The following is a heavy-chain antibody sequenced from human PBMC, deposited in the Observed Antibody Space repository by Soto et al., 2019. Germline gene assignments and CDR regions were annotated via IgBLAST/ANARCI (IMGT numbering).Heavy chain of an antibody. CDR3: AKVRDYGDYWGESDS. D-gene: IGHD4-17*01. Sequence: EVQLLESGGGLLQPGGSLRLSCAASGFTFSSYTMSWVRQAPGKGLEWVSGLSVSGDSTYYAESVKGRFAISRDNSKNTLYLQMFSLRPEDTAVYYCAKVRDYGDYWGESDSWGQGTLVTVSS. CDR1: GFTFSSYT. V-gene: IGHV3-23*01. CDR2: LSVSGDST. J-gene: IGHJ4*02.